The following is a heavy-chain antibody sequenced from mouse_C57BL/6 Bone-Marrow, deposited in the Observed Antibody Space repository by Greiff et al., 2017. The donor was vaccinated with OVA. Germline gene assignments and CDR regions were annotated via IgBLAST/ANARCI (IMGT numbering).Heavy chain of an antibody. J-gene: IGHJ1*03. V-gene: IGHV10-1*01. CDR2: IRSKSNNYAT. D-gene: IGHD1-1*01. CDR1: GFSFNTYA. CDR3: VRQLRPYWYFDV. Sequence: EAGGGLVQPKGSLKLSCAASGFSFNTYAMNWVRQAPGKGLEWVARIRSKSNNYATYYADSVKDRFTISRDDSESMLYLQMNNLKTEDTAMYYCVRQLRPYWYFDVWGTGTTVTVSS.